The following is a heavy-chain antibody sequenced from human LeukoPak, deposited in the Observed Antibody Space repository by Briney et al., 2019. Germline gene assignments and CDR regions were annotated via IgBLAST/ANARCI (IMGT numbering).Heavy chain of an antibody. CDR1: GFTFSSYA. D-gene: IGHD3-16*01. CDR2: ISGSGGST. V-gene: IGHV3-23*01. Sequence: PGGSLRLSCTASGFTFSSYAMSWVRQAPGKGLEWVSAISGSGGSTYYADSVKGRFTISRDNSKNTLYLQMNSLRAEDTAVYYCAGGALDLLLFDYWGQGTLVTVSS. J-gene: IGHJ4*02. CDR3: AGGALDLLLFDY.